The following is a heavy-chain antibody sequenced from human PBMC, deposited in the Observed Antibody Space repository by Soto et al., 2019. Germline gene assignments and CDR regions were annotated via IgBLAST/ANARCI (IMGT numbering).Heavy chain of an antibody. CDR1: GGTFSSYA. V-gene: IGHV1-69*12. Sequence: QVQLVQSGAEVKKPGSSVKVSCKASGGTFSSYAISWVRQAPGQGLEWMGGIIHIFGTANYAQKFQGRVTITEDEYTSPAYMELSSLRAEDADVYYCATVTPGGMDVWGQGSKVTVSS. J-gene: IGHJ6*02. CDR2: IIHIFGTA. CDR3: ATVTPGGMDV.